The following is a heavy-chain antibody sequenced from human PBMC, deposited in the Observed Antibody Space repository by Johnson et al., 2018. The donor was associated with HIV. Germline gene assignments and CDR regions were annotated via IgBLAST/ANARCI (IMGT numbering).Heavy chain of an antibody. CDR1: GFTFDDYA. CDR3: ARSTGARAAFDI. Sequence: VQLVESGGGVVQPGRPLRLSCAASGFTFDDYAMHWVRQAPGKGLEWVSGISWNSGSIGSADSVQGRFTLSRDNSKNTLYLQMNSLRAEDTAVYYCARSTGARAAFDIWGQGTMVTVSS. J-gene: IGHJ3*02. CDR2: ISWNSGSI. V-gene: IGHV3-9*01. D-gene: IGHD1-1*01.